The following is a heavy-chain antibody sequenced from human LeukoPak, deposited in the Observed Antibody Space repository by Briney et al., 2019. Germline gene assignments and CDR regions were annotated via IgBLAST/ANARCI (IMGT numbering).Heavy chain of an antibody. J-gene: IGHJ4*02. V-gene: IGHV3-23*01. CDR3: AKHGYCSGISCFFDF. Sequence: GGSLRLSCAASGFTFSSYAMSWVRQAPGKGLEWVSGISGSGPYTFYTDSVKGRFTISRDSSKNTLYLQMNSLRAEDTALYYCAKHGYCSGISCFFDFRGQGTLVTVSS. CDR1: GFTFSSYA. CDR2: ISGSGPYT. D-gene: IGHD2-2*03.